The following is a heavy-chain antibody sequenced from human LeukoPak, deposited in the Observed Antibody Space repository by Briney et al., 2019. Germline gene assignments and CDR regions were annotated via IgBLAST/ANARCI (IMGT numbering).Heavy chain of an antibody. D-gene: IGHD6-13*01. Sequence: SETLSLTCTVSGGSISSYYWSWIRQPLGKGLEWIGYIYYSGSTNYNPSLKSRVTISVDTSKNQFSLKLSSVTAADTAVYYCARAAGGSLPYFDYWGQGTLVTVSS. CDR3: ARAAGGSLPYFDY. CDR2: IYYSGST. CDR1: GGSISSYY. J-gene: IGHJ4*02. V-gene: IGHV4-59*01.